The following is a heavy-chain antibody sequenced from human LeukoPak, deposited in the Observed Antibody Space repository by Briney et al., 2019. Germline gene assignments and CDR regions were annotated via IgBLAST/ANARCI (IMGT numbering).Heavy chain of an antibody. J-gene: IGHJ4*02. CDR3: ARGGYTYDY. CDR2: ISAYNGNT. Sequence: ASVKVSCKVSGYTLTELSMHWVRQAPGKGLEWMGWISAYNGNTNYAQKLQGRVTMTTDTSTTTAYMELRSLRSDDTAVYYCARGGYTYDYWGQGTLVTVSS. V-gene: IGHV1-18*01. D-gene: IGHD5-18*01. CDR1: GYTLTELS.